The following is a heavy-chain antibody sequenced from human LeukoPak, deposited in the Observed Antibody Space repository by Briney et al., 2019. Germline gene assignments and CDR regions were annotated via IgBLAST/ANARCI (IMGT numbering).Heavy chain of an antibody. CDR1: GITFSSYW. Sequence: PGGSLRLSCAASGITFSSYWMHWVRQAPREGQVWVSRINSDGTTTSYADSVKGRFTISRDNTKNVLYLQMNSLRAEDTAVYYCARGAYGDLPDWFDPLGQGTLVTVSS. D-gene: IGHD4-17*01. V-gene: IGHV3-74*01. CDR2: INSDGTTT. CDR3: ARGAYGDLPDWFDP. J-gene: IGHJ5*02.